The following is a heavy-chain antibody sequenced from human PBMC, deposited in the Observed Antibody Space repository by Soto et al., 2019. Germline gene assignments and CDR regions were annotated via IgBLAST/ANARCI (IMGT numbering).Heavy chain of an antibody. Sequence: QVQLVQSGAEVKEPGSSVKFSCKASGGGNLSDYRTTWVPGAPGQGLEWMGGVIPKLGSANYAQNFQGRVTVTTDESTNSGYMERRSLRSDDTAVYYCARGGDGYKVGADHWGQGSPVTVSS. J-gene: IGHJ4*02. V-gene: IGHV1-69*16. CDR2: VIPKLGSA. CDR3: ARGGDGYKVGADH. CDR1: GGGNLSDYR. D-gene: IGHD2-21*01.